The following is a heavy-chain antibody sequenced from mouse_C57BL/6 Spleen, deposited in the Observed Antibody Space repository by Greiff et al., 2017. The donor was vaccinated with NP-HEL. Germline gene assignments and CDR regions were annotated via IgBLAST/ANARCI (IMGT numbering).Heavy chain of an antibody. CDR1: GYAFSSSW. CDR2: IYPGDGDT. Sequence: VKLMESGPELVKPGASVKISCKASGYAFSSSWMNWVKQRPGKGLEWIGRIYPGDGDTNYNGKFKGKATLTADKSSSTAYMQLSSLTSEDSAVYFCAPYDPWFAYWGQGTLVTVSA. CDR3: APYDPWFAY. J-gene: IGHJ3*01. D-gene: IGHD2-3*01. V-gene: IGHV1-82*01.